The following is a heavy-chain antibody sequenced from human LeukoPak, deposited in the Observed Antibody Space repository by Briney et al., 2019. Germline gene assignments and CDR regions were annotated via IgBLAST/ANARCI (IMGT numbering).Heavy chain of an antibody. Sequence: ASVKVSCKASGGTFSSYAISWVRHAPGQGLEWMGRIIPIFGTANYAQKFQGRVTITTDESTSTAYMELSSLRSEDTAVYYCARDHYYDSSVYLGYFDYWGQGTLVTVSS. CDR2: IIPIFGTA. D-gene: IGHD3-22*01. CDR3: ARDHYYDSSVYLGYFDY. CDR1: GGTFSSYA. J-gene: IGHJ4*02. V-gene: IGHV1-69*05.